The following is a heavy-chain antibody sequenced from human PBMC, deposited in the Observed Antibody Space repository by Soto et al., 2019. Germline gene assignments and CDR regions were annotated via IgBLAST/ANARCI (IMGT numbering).Heavy chain of an antibody. V-gene: IGHV1-24*01. D-gene: IGHD1-26*01. Sequence: QVQLVQSGAEVKKPGASVKVSCKVSGYTLTELSMHWVRQAPGKGLEWMGGFDPEDGETIYAQKFQGRVTMTEDTSTDTAYMELSSLRSEDTAVYYCATDLMGATPYYYYYGMDVWGQGTTVTVSS. CDR1: GYTLTELS. CDR3: ATDLMGATPYYYYYGMDV. CDR2: FDPEDGET. J-gene: IGHJ6*02.